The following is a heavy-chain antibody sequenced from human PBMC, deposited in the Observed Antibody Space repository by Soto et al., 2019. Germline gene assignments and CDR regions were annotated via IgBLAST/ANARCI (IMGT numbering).Heavy chain of an antibody. V-gene: IGHV3-23*01. Sequence: PGGSLRLSCAASGFTFSSYAMSWVRQAPGKGLEWVSAISGSGGSTYYADSVKGRFTISRDNSKNTLYLQMNSLRAEDTAVYYCAKEKNVFDILTGYPFDYWGQGTLVTVSS. CDR3: AKEKNVFDILTGYPFDY. CDR1: GFTFSSYA. CDR2: ISGSGGST. D-gene: IGHD3-9*01. J-gene: IGHJ4*02.